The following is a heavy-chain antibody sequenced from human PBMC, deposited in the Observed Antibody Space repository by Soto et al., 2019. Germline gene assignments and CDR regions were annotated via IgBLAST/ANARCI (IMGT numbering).Heavy chain of an antibody. D-gene: IGHD6-19*01. V-gene: IGHV3-74*01. CDR1: GFTFSSNW. CDR2: LNSDGTSA. CDR3: ARVPSGWFGFDY. Sequence: EVQLVESGGGLVQPGGSLRLSCAGSGFTFSSNWMHWVRQDPGKGLVWVSRLNSDGTSASYADSVKGRFTISRDNAKNTLFLQMNSLTAEDRALYSCARVPSGWFGFDYWGQGTLGTVSS. J-gene: IGHJ4*02.